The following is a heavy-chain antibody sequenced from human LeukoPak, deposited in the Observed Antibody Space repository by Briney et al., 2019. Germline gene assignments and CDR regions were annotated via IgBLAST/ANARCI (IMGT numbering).Heavy chain of an antibody. CDR2: INHSGTT. CDR1: GGSFSGYY. CDR3: ARQWDSRGHPGY. Sequence: SETLSLICAVYGGSFSGYYWTWIRQPPGKGLEWIGQINHSGTTNYNPSLKSRVTISVDTSKNQFSLRLSSVTAADTAVYYCARQWDSRGHPGYWGQGTLVTVSS. J-gene: IGHJ4*02. V-gene: IGHV4-34*01. D-gene: IGHD1-26*01.